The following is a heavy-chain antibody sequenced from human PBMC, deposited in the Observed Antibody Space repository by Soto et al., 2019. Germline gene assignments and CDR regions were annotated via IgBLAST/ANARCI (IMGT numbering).Heavy chain of an antibody. CDR2: ISYDGSNK. CDR3: ARDLGYCSGGSCRPYYYYGMDV. Sequence: QVQLVESGGGVVQPGRSPRLSCAASGFTFSSYAMHWVRQAPGKGLEWVAVISYDGSNKYYADSVKGRFTISRDNSKNTLYLQMNSLRAEDTAVYYCARDLGYCSGGSCRPYYYYGMDVWGQGTTVTVSS. J-gene: IGHJ6*02. CDR1: GFTFSSYA. V-gene: IGHV3-30-3*01. D-gene: IGHD2-15*01.